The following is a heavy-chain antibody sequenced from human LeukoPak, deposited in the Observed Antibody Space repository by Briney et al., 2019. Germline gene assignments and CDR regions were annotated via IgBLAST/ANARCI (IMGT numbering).Heavy chain of an antibody. J-gene: IGHJ4*02. CDR2: IYTSGST. CDR3: ARELDFWSGYSAFDY. CDR1: GGSISSSSYY. V-gene: IGHV4-61*02. D-gene: IGHD3-3*01. Sequence: SETLSLTCTVSGGSISSSSYYWGWIRQPAGKGLEWIGRIYTSGSTNYNPSLKSRVTMSVDTSKNQFSLKLSSVTAADTAVYYCARELDFWSGYSAFDYWGQGTLVTVSS.